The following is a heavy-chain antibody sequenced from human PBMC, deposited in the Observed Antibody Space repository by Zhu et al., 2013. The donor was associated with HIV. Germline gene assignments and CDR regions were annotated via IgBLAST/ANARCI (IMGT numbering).Heavy chain of an antibody. J-gene: IGHJ2*01. CDR2: IIPIFGTA. Sequence: QVQLVQSGAEVKKPGSSVKVSCKASGGTFSSYAISWVRQAPGQGLEWMGGIIPIFGTANYAQKFQGRVTITADESTSTAYMELSNLRSEDTAVYYCARARTEYCSSTSCYAPWYFDLWGRGTLVTVSS. V-gene: IGHV1-69*01. CDR1: GGTFSSYA. CDR3: ARARTEYCSSTSCYAPWYFDL. D-gene: IGHD2-2*01.